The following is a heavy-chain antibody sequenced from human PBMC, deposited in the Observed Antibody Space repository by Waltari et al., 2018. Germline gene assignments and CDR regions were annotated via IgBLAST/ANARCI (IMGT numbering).Heavy chain of an antibody. CDR2: FSGSGATP. CDR1: GFSFMGFA. D-gene: IGHD3-16*02. V-gene: IGHV3-23*01. J-gene: IGHJ4*02. CDR3: AKGSRGYTNYFFDS. Sequence: EVQLLESAGGLVQPGEALRLSCAASGFSFMGFAMTWVRQAPGEGLGVVAAFSGSGATPFVADAVKGRFTIVRDNSRDTVYLQMNSLRVDDSAVYYCAKGSRGYTNYFFDSWGQGTLVSVSS.